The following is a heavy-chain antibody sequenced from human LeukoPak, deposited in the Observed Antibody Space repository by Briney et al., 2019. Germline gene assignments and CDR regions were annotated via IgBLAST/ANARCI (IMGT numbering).Heavy chain of an antibody. J-gene: IGHJ6*03. D-gene: IGHD1-26*01. CDR3: ARDPATAPYYYYMDV. Sequence: KPSETLSLTCTVSGGSISSYYWGWIRQPPGKGLEWIGNIYHSGSTYYNPSLKSRVTISVDTSKNQFSLKLSSVTAADTAVYYCARDPATAPYYYYMDVWGKGTTVTVSS. CDR2: IYHSGST. V-gene: IGHV4-59*12. CDR1: GGSISSYY.